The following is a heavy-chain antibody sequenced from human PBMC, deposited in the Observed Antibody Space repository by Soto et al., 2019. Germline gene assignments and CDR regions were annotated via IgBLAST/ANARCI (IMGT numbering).Heavy chain of an antibody. V-gene: IGHV4-38-2*01. D-gene: IGHD3-22*01. CDR2: IYHGGCT. CDR1: GYSMSSVYY. CDR3: ARVGPWVPYYYASSPYTFENWFDP. Sequence: PSETLSPTSAVSGYSMSSVYYWGWRRQPQGKGLEWIGSIYHGGCTYYNPSLNSRVTLSIDMTNNHVSLILNSVTAADTAVYYCARVGPWVPYYYASSPYTFENWFDPWGQGTLVTVSS. J-gene: IGHJ5*02.